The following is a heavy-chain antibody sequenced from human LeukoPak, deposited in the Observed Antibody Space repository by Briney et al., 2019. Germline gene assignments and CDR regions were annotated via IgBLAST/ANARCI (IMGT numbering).Heavy chain of an antibody. D-gene: IGHD3-10*01. V-gene: IGHV4-59*08. CDR2: VYYSGSA. CDR3: ARHEKLGQFDY. Sequence: SETLSLTCSVSSGPMSSCYWIWIRQPPEEGLEWIGYVYYSGSANYNPSLQRRVNISVDKSKKQFSLKLSSVTDADTAVYYCARHEKLGQFDYWGQGTLVTVSS. J-gene: IGHJ4*02. CDR1: SGPMSSCY.